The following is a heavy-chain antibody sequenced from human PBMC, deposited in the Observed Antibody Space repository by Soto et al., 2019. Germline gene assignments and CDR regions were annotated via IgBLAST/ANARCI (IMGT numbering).Heavy chain of an antibody. Sequence: ASVKVSCKASGGTFSSYAISWVRQAPGQGLEWMGGIIPIFGTANYAQKFQGRVTITADESTSTAYMELSSLRSEDTAVYYCATLLGGDWVIRGGGHYYYYGMDVWGQGTTVTVSS. D-gene: IGHD2-21*02. V-gene: IGHV1-69*13. CDR2: IIPIFGTA. CDR3: ATLLGGDWVIRGGGHYYYYGMDV. J-gene: IGHJ6*02. CDR1: GGTFSSYA.